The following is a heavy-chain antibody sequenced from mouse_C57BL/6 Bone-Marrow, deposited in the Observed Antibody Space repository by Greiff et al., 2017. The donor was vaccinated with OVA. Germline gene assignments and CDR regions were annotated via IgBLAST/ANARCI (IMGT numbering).Heavy chain of an antibody. Sequence: QVQLQQSGAELVRPGASVKLSCKASGYTFTDYYINWVKQRPGQGLEWIARIYPGSGNTYYNEKFKGKATLTAEKSSSTAYMQLSSLTSEDSAVYFCERTSYFDYWGQGTTLTVSS. V-gene: IGHV1-76*01. CDR3: ERTSYFDY. J-gene: IGHJ2*01. CDR2: IYPGSGNT. CDR1: GYTFTDYY.